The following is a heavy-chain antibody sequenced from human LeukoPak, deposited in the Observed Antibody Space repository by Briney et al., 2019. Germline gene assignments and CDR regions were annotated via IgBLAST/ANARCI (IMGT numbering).Heavy chain of an antibody. CDR3: ARDYYGSGSYDY. V-gene: IGHV3-11*04. Sequence: GGPLRLSCAASGFTFSDYDMSWIRKAPGKGLEGVSYISSSGSTIYYAVSVKGRFTISRDNAKNSLYLQMNSLRAEDTAVYYCARDYYGSGSYDYWGQGTLVTVSS. CDR2: ISSSGSTI. J-gene: IGHJ4*02. CDR1: GFTFSDYD. D-gene: IGHD3-10*01.